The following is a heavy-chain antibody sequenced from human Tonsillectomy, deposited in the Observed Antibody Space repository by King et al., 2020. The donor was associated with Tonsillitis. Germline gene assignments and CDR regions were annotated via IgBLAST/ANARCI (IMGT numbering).Heavy chain of an antibody. CDR1: GFTFNSYW. CDR3: VRGIPIPGTDY. D-gene: IGHD6-13*01. CDR2: IKEDGSET. V-gene: IGHV3-7*01. J-gene: IGHJ4*02. Sequence: VQLVESGGGLVQPGGSLRLSCAASGFTFNSYWMNWFRQAPGKGLEWVANIKEDGSETYYVGSVRGRFTISRDNANNSLSLQMNSLRAEDTAVYYCVRGIPIPGTDYWGQGTWVLVSS.